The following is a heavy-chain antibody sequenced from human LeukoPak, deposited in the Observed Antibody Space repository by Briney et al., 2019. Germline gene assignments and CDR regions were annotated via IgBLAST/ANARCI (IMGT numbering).Heavy chain of an antibody. D-gene: IGHD3-9*01. J-gene: IGHJ4*02. CDR3: AREEKYYDILTGYYKGYFDY. V-gene: IGHV3-30-3*01. CDR2: ISYDGSNK. CDR1: GFTFSSYA. Sequence: GGSLRLSCAASGFTFSSYATHWVRQAPGKGLEWVAVISYDGSNKYYADSVKGRFTISRDNSKNTLYLQMNSLSAEDTAVYYCAREEKYYDILTGYYKGYFDYWGQGTLVTVSS.